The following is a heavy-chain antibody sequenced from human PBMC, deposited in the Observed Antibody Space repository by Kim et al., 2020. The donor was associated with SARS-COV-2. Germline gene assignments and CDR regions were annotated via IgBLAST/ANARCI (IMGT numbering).Heavy chain of an antibody. V-gene: IGHV3-23*01. D-gene: IGHD2-8*01. CDR1: GFPFSNYA. Sequence: GSLRLSCAASGFPFSNYALNWVRQAPGKGVEWVSAITSDPGSTYYVDSVKGRFTISRDNSKNTLSLQMSSLRAEDTAVYYCATAVSQTYYYGMDVWGQGTTVTVSS. J-gene: IGHJ6*02. CDR2: ITSDPGST. CDR3: ATAVSQTYYYGMDV.